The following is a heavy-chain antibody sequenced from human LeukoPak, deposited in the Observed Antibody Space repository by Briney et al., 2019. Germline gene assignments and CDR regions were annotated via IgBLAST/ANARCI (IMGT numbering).Heavy chain of an antibody. Sequence: SETLSLTCTVSGGSISSSRYYWAWIRQPPGKGLEWIGSIYYSGSTYYNPSLKSRVTISVDTSKNQFSLKLSSVTAADTAVYYCARVGGSGSGFDYWGQGTLVTVSS. V-gene: IGHV4-39*07. CDR1: GGSISSSRYY. CDR2: IYYSGST. J-gene: IGHJ4*02. CDR3: ARVGGSGSGFDY. D-gene: IGHD3-10*01.